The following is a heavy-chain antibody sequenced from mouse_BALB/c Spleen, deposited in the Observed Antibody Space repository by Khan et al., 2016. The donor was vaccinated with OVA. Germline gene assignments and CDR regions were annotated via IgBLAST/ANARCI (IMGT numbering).Heavy chain of an antibody. J-gene: IGHJ3*01. Sequence: EVQLQESGPDLVKPSQSLSLTCTVTGYSITSGYSWHWIWQFPGNKLEWMGYIHYSRITSYNPSPKSRISITRDTSKTQFFLQLNSVATEETSTYYCAGGCPTDWGQGTLVTVSA. V-gene: IGHV3-1*02. CDR3: AGGCPTD. CDR2: IHYSRIT. CDR1: GYSITSGYS.